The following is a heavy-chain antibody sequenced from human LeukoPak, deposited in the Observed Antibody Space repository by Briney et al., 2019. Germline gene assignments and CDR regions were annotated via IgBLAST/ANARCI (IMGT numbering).Heavy chain of an antibody. D-gene: IGHD1-26*01. J-gene: IGHJ6*02. V-gene: IGHV3-7*03. CDR3: ATNGRRHFTHYFGMDV. Sequence: GGSLRLSCAASGFTFISTWMTWVRQAPGKGLEWVANINHDGSDKNYVDSVKGRFTISRDNAKDSLYLQMNSLGAEDTAVYFCATNGRRHFTHYFGMDVWGQGTAVTVSS. CDR1: GFTFISTW. CDR2: INHDGSDK.